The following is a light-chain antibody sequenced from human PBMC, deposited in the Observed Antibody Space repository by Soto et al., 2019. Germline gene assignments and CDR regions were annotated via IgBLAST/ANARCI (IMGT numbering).Light chain of an antibody. V-gene: IGLV1-40*01. J-gene: IGLJ1*01. Sequence: QSVLTQPPSVSGAPGQRVTISCTGSSSNIGAGYDVHWYQQLPGTAPKLLIYGNSNRPSGVPDRFSGSKSGTSASLTISGLQAEDEADYYCSSYTTSSTRVFGPGTKVTAL. CDR3: SSYTTSSTRV. CDR1: SSNIGAGYD. CDR2: GNS.